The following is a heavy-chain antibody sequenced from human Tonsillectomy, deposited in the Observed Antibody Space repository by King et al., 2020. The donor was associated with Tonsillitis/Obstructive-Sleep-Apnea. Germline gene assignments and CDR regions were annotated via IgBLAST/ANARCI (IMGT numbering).Heavy chain of an antibody. CDR2: ISSSSSYT. J-gene: IGHJ4*02. CDR3: ARPYCSSTSCYTGRYYFDY. CDR1: GFTFSDYY. D-gene: IGHD2-2*02. V-gene: IGHV3-11*05. Sequence: VQLVESGGGLVKPGGSLRLSCAASGFTFSDYYMSWIRQAPGKGLEWVSYISSSSSYTNYADSGKGRFTISRDNAKNSLYLQMNSLSAEDTAVYYCARPYCSSTSCYTGRYYFDYWGRGTLVTVSS.